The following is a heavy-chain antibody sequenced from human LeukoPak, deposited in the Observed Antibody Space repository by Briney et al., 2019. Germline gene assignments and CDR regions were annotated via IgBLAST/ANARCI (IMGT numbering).Heavy chain of an antibody. D-gene: IGHD1-14*01. V-gene: IGHV3-30*03. CDR1: GFTFSSYG. J-gene: IGHJ4*02. Sequence: PGGSLRLSCAASGFTFSSYGMHWVRQAPGKGLEWVAVISHDANYKYYADSVKGRFTISRDNAKNSLYLQMNSLRAEDTAVYYCARDNPRKDYGDYWGQGTLVTVSS. CDR2: ISHDANYK. CDR3: ARDNPRKDYGDY.